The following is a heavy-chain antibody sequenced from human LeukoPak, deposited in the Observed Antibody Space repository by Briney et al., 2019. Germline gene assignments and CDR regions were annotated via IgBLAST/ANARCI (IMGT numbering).Heavy chain of an antibody. CDR1: GFTFGDYA. CDR2: IRSKAYGGTT. V-gene: IGHV3-49*04. J-gene: IGHJ4*02. CDR3: TTAEGAYCSSTSCLFED. Sequence: GGSLRLSCTASGFTFGDYAMSWVRQAPGKGLEWVGFIRSKAYGGTTEYAASVKGRFTISRDDSKSIAYLQMNSLKTEDTAVYYCTTAEGAYCSSTSCLFEDWGQGTLVTVSS. D-gene: IGHD2-2*01.